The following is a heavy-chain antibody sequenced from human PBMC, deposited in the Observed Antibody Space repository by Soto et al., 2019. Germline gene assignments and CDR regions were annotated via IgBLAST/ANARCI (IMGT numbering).Heavy chain of an antibody. CDR1: GGTFSSYA. J-gene: IGHJ6*02. CDR2: IIPIFGTA. D-gene: IGHD1-26*01. V-gene: IGHV1-69*12. Sequence: QVQLVQSGAEVKKPGSSVKVSCKASGGTFSSYAISWVRQAPGQGLEWMGGIIPIFGTADYAQKFQGRVTITADEPTSTAYMEQIRLSSEDTAVYYCASQLPGDYYYYGMDVWGQGTTVTVSS. CDR3: ASQLPGDYYYYGMDV.